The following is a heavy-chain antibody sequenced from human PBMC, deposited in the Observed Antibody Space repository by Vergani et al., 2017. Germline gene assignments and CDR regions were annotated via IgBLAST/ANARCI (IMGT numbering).Heavy chain of an antibody. J-gene: IGHJ6*03. CDR1: GASVSRGTYY. Sequence: QMQLQESGPGLVKPSQTLSLTCTVSGASVSRGTYYWTWIRQPAGKKLEWIFLMYTIEHTIYNPPLESQVTMSLDTSKNQFSLQLSSVTAADTAVYYCARASHCINCYSEGPNGPGYYYMDVWGKGTTVTVSS. V-gene: IGHV4-61*02. D-gene: IGHD2-21*01. CDR3: ARASHCINCYSEGPNGPGYYYMDV. CDR2: MYTIEHT.